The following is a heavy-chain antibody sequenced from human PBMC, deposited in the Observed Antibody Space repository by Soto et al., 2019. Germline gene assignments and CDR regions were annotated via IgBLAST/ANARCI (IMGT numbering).Heavy chain of an antibody. J-gene: IGHJ4*02. CDR2: IDPSDSYT. D-gene: IGHD4-17*01. Sequence: GESLKISCKGSGYSFTSYWISCVRQMPGKGLEWMGRIDPSDSYTNYSPSFQGHVTISADKSISTAYLQWSSLKASDTAMYYCARHRNYGDRLHDYWGQGTLVTVSS. V-gene: IGHV5-10-1*01. CDR1: GYSFTSYW. CDR3: ARHRNYGDRLHDY.